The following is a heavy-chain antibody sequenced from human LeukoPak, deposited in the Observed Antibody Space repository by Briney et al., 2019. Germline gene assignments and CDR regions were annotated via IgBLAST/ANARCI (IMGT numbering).Heavy chain of an antibody. J-gene: IGHJ4*02. Sequence: GGSLRLSCAASGFIFSSYWMHWVRQAPGKGLVWVSHINSDGSSTTYAESVKGRFTISRDNARNTLYLRMNSLRAEDTAVYYCARDDVVSGTGLGDYWGQGTLVTVSS. CDR2: INSDGSST. D-gene: IGHD5/OR15-5a*01. V-gene: IGHV3-74*01. CDR1: GFIFSSYW. CDR3: ARDDVVSGTGLGDY.